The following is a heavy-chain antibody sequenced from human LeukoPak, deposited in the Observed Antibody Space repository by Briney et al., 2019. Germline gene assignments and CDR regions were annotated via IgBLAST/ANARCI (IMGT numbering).Heavy chain of an antibody. J-gene: IGHJ5*02. CDR3: ATVKYDYGDPVGWFDP. V-gene: IGHV3-23*01. Sequence: GGSLRLSCAASGFPFSASAMTWVRQAPGKGLEWVSHILSTSTTYYADSVRGRFTISRDNSKNTLYLLMTSLRADDTAVYYCATVKYDYGDPVGWFDPWGQGTLVTVSS. CDR1: GFPFSASA. D-gene: IGHD4-17*01. CDR2: ILSTSTT.